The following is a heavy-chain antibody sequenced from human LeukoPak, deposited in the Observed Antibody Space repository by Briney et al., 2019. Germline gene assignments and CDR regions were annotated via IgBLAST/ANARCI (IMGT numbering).Heavy chain of an antibody. CDR3: ARDQVSIEGDWFDP. J-gene: IGHJ5*02. CDR1: GGSISSHY. Sequence: SETLSLTCTVSGGSISSHYWSWIRQPPGKGLEWIGYIYYSGRTNHNPSLKSRVTISVGTSKTQFSLKLSSVTAADTAVYYCARDQVSIEGDWFDPWGQGTLVTVSS. V-gene: IGHV4-59*11. CDR2: IYYSGRT.